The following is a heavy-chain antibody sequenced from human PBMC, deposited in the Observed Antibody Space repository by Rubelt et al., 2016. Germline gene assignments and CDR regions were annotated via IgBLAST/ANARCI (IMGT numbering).Heavy chain of an antibody. CDR1: GYTFTSYG. CDR3: ARDPRPVRGVIMTPTH. J-gene: IGHJ4*02. CDR2: ISAYNGNT. Sequence: QVQLVQSGAEVKKPGASVKVSCKASGYTFTSYGISWVRQAPGQGLEWMGWISAYNGNTNYAQKLKGRVTRTTDTSTSTAYMELRSLRSDDTAVYYCARDPRPVRGVIMTPTHWGQGTLVTVSS. D-gene: IGHD3-10*01. V-gene: IGHV1-18*01.